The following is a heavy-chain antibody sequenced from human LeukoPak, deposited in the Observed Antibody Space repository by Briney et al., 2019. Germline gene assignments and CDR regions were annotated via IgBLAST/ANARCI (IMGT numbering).Heavy chain of an antibody. CDR3: ARGQQEYYYGSRIPYYFDY. D-gene: IGHD3-10*01. Sequence: GASVKVSCKASGYTFTSYGISWVRQAPGQGLEWMGWISAYNGNTNYAQKLQGRVTMTTDTSTSTAYMELRSLRSDDTAVYYCARGQQEYYYGSRIPYYFDYWGQGTLVTVSS. J-gene: IGHJ4*02. CDR2: ISAYNGNT. V-gene: IGHV1-18*01. CDR1: GYTFTSYG.